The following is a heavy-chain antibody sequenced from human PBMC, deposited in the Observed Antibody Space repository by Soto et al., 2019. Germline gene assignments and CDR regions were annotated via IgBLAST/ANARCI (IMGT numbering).Heavy chain of an antibody. Sequence: SETLSLTCTVSGGSISSSSYYWGWIRQPPGKGLEWIGSIYYSGSTYYNPSLKSRVTISVDTSKNQFSLKLSSVTAADTAVYYCATRYCTNGVCYNVGAFDTWGQGTMVTVSS. CDR3: ATRYCTNGVCYNVGAFDT. V-gene: IGHV4-39*01. CDR2: IYYSGST. D-gene: IGHD2-8*01. CDR1: GGSISSSSYY. J-gene: IGHJ3*02.